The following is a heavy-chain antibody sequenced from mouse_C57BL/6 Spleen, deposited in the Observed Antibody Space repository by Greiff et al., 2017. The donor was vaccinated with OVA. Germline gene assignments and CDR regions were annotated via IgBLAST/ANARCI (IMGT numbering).Heavy chain of an antibody. Sequence: QVQLQQPGAELVKPGASVKLSCKASGYTFTSYWMHWVKQRPGQGLEWIGMIHPNSGSTNYNEKFKSKATLTVDKSSSTAYMQLSSLTSEDSAVYYCARGGYYGSSYGYWYFDVWAQGPRSPSPQ. CDR2: IHPNSGST. CDR1: GYTFTSYW. V-gene: IGHV1-64*01. D-gene: IGHD1-1*01. CDR3: ARGGYYGSSYGYWYFDV. J-gene: IGHJ1*03.